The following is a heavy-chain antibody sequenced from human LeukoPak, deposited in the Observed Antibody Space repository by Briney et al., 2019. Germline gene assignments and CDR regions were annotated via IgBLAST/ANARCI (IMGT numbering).Heavy chain of an antibody. CDR3: ARLRDYYDSSGYYSLPDY. J-gene: IGHJ4*02. V-gene: IGHV3-21*01. Sequence: PGGSLRLSCAASGFTFSSYSMNWVRQAPGKGLEWVSSISSSSSYIYYADSVKGRFTISRDNAKNSLYLQMNSLRAEDTAVYYCARLRDYYDSSGYYSLPDYWGQGTLVTVSS. D-gene: IGHD3-22*01. CDR2: ISSSSSYI. CDR1: GFTFSSYS.